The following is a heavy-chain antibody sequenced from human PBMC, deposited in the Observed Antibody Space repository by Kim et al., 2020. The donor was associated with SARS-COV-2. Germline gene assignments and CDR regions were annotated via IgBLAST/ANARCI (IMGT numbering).Heavy chain of an antibody. V-gene: IGHV3-21*01. Sequence: GGSLRLSCAASGFTFSSYNMKWVRQAPGKGLEWVSSISSSSSYIYYADSVKGRFTISRDNAKNSLYLQMSSLRAEDTAVYYCVPGYGGNSDGAFDIWGQGTMVTVSS. CDR2: ISSSSSYI. J-gene: IGHJ3*02. D-gene: IGHD2-21*02. CDR1: GFTFSSYN. CDR3: VPGYGGNSDGAFDI.